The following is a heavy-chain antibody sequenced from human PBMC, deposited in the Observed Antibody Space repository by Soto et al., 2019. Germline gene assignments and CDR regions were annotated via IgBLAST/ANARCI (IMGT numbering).Heavy chain of an antibody. J-gene: IGHJ3*02. V-gene: IGHV1-3*01. Sequence: QVQLVQSGAEVKKPGASVKVSCKASGYTFTTYAMHWVRQAPGQRLEWMGWINAGNGNTKYSQKFQGRVTITRDTSGSTAHMELSSLKSEDTALYYCARRDSSGWFDAFDIWGQGTMVTVSS. CDR3: ARRDSSGWFDAFDI. CDR2: INAGNGNT. D-gene: IGHD6-19*01. CDR1: GYTFTTYA.